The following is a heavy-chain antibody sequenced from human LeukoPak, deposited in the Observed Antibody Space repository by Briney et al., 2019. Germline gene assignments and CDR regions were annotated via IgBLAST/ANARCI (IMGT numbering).Heavy chain of an antibody. D-gene: IGHD2-21*02. CDR1: GGTFNNYA. CDR2: IIPIFGTT. Sequence: GASVKVSCKASGGTFNNYAFSWVRQAPGQGLEWMGGIIPIFGTTNYAQKFQGRVTITADESTTTAYMELSGLRSADTAVYYRAANGYCGTDCYYYFDYWGQGTLVTVSS. CDR3: AANGYCGTDCYYYFDY. J-gene: IGHJ4*02. V-gene: IGHV1-69*13.